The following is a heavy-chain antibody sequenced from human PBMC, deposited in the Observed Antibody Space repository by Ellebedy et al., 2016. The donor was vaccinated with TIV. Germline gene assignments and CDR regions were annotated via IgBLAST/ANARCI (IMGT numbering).Heavy chain of an antibody. V-gene: IGHV1-2*04. CDR1: GYTLTELS. D-gene: IGHD5-12*01. CDR2: INPNSGGT. J-gene: IGHJ4*02. Sequence: ASVKVSXXVSGYTLTELSMHWVRQAPGQGLEWMGWINPNSGGTNYAQKFQGWVTMTRDTSISTAYMELSRLRSDDTAVYYCARGRSQWLVDYWGQGTLVTVSS. CDR3: ARGRSQWLVDY.